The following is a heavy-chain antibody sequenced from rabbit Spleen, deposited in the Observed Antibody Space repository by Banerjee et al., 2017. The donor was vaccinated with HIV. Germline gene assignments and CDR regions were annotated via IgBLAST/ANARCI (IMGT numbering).Heavy chain of an antibody. CDR2: IRGGSSGSI. J-gene: IGHJ6*01. CDR3: ARDTSSSFSSYGMDL. Sequence: QSLEESGGDLVKPGASLTLTCTASGFSFSSSYWMCWVRQAPGKGLEWIACIRGGSSGSIYYANWAKGRFTITKTSSTTVTLQMTSLTAADTATYFCARDTSSSFSSYGMDLWGPGTLVTVS. CDR1: GFSFSSSYW. D-gene: IGHD1-1*01. V-gene: IGHV1S40*01.